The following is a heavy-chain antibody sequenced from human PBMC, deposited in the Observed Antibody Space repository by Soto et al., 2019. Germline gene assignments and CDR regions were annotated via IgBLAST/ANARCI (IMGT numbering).Heavy chain of an antibody. CDR1: GFTFSRYW. Sequence: PGGSLRLSCATSGFTFSRYWMTWVRQVPGKWLEWVANINQDGTEKYYLASVEGRFTISRDNAKDSLDLQMNALSADDTAVYYCAKAPDGSGREYYCDYWGQGXLVTVYS. V-gene: IGHV3-7*01. D-gene: IGHD3-10*01. CDR3: AKAPDGSGREYYCDY. J-gene: IGHJ4*02. CDR2: INQDGTEK.